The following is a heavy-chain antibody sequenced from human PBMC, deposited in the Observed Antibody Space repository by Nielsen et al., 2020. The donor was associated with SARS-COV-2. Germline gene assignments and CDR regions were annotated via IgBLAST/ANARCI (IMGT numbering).Heavy chain of an antibody. Sequence: GESLKISCAVSGFTFSRSWMSWVRQAPGKGLAWVANIKQDGSEKYYVDSVKGRFTISRDNARNSLFLQMNSLRVEDTAVYYCARISDSAWYFDYWGQGTLVTVSS. CDR1: GFTFSRSW. CDR3: ARISDSAWYFDY. CDR2: IKQDGSEK. J-gene: IGHJ4*02. D-gene: IGHD2-21*02. V-gene: IGHV3-7*03.